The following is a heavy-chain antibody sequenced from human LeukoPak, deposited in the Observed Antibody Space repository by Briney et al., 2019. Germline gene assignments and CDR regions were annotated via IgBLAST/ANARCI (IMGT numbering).Heavy chain of an antibody. CDR3: AKDITDYGDYTVDY. CDR2: ISGSGGST. CDR1: GFTFSSYA. Sequence: GGSLRLSCAASGFTFSSYAMSWVRQAPGKGLEWVSAISGSGGSTYCADSVKGRFTISRDNSKNTLYLQMNSLRAEDTAVYYCAKDITDYGDYTVDYWGQGTLVTVSS. V-gene: IGHV3-23*01. J-gene: IGHJ4*02. D-gene: IGHD4-17*01.